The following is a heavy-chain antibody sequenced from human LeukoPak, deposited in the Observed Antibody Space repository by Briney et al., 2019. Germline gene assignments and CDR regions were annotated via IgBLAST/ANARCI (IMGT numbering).Heavy chain of an antibody. CDR1: GFTFSDNY. CDR2: ISGNGGVI. Sequence: GGSLRLSCAASGFTFSDNYMTWVRQAPGKGLEWLSYISGNGGVIQYADSVKGRFTISRDNAKNLLYLQMDSLRVGDTAIYYCAKEILAAGFSYATDYWGQGTLVTVPS. J-gene: IGHJ4*02. D-gene: IGHD6-25*01. V-gene: IGHV3-11*04. CDR3: AKEILAAGFSYATDY.